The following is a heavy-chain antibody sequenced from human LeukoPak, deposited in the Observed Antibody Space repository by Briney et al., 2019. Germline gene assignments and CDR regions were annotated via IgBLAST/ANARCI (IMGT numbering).Heavy chain of an antibody. J-gene: IGHJ4*02. D-gene: IGHD5-18*01. CDR1: GGSFSGYY. CDR3: ARGRSGYSYGPRFDY. V-gene: IGHV4-34*01. CDR2: INHSGST. Sequence: SETLSLTGAVYGGSFSGYYWSWIRQPPGKGLEWIGEINHSGSTNYNPSLKSRVTISVDTSKNQFSLKLSSVTAADTAVYYCARGRSGYSYGPRFDYWGQGTLVTVSS.